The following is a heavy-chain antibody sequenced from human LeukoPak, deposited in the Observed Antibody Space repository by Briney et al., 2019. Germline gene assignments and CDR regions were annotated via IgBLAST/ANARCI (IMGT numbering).Heavy chain of an antibody. CDR3: ARGLVMVRGVIAKYYMDV. V-gene: IGHV4-59*01. D-gene: IGHD3-10*01. J-gene: IGHJ6*03. CDR1: GGSISSYY. Sequence: SETLSLTCTVSGGSISSYYWSWIRQPPGKGLEWIGYIYYSGSTNYNPSLKSRVTISVDTSKNQFSLKLSSVTAADTAVYYCARGLVMVRGVIAKYYMDVWGKGTTVTVSS. CDR2: IYYSGST.